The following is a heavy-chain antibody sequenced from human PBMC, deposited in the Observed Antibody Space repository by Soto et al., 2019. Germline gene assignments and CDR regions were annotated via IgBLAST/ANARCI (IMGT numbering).Heavy chain of an antibody. CDR3: ATEDVSGGRAGTFKN. D-gene: IGHD2-15*01. Sequence: QVHLVESGGGVVQPGGSLRLSCAASGFTFNIYVMHWVRQAPGKGLEWVAGISHDGRAQHYRDSVEGRFTISRDNSKTTMYVQMSSLRPEDTAVYYCATEDVSGGRAGTFKNWGRGTLVTV. CDR1: GFTFNIYV. CDR2: ISHDGRAQ. J-gene: IGHJ1*01. V-gene: IGHV3-30*03.